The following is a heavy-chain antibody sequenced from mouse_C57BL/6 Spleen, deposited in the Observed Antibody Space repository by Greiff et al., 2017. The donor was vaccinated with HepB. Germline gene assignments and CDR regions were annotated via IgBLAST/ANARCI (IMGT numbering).Heavy chain of an antibody. D-gene: IGHD2-4*01. CDR3: AREDYDPYAMDY. V-gene: IGHV3-6*01. CDR1: GYSITSGYY. J-gene: IGHJ4*01. CDR2: ISYDGSN. Sequence: VQLKQSGPGLVKPSQSLSLTCSVTGYSITSGYYWNWIRQFPGNKLEWMGYISYDGSNNYNPSLKNRISITRDTSKNQFFLKLNSVTTEDTATYYCAREDYDPYAMDYWGQGTSVTVSS.